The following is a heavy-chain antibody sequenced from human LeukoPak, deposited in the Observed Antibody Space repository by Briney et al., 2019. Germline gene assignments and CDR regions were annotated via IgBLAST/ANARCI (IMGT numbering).Heavy chain of an antibody. D-gene: IGHD1-26*01. CDR1: SGSISNRSFY. CDR2: IYYSGST. V-gene: IGHV4-39*01. CDR3: ARSRVGATDGGGFDY. Sequence: PSETLSLTCTVSSGSISNRSFYWVWIRQPPGKGLEWIGSIYYSGSTYYNPSLKSRFTISVDTSKNQFSLKLISVTAADTAVYYCARSRVGATDGGGFDYWGQGTLVTVSS. J-gene: IGHJ4*02.